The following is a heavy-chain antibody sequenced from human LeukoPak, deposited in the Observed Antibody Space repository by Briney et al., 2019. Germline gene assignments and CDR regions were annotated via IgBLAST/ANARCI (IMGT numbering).Heavy chain of an antibody. CDR1: GFTFSNYE. D-gene: IGHD3-10*01. CDR3: AREGAGIMVRGVILDY. V-gene: IGHV3-48*03. Sequence: GGPLRLSCAASGFTFSNYEMSWVRQAPGKGLEWLSYISSSGSTIYYADSVKGRFTVSRDSAKNSLYLQMNSLGAEDMALYYCAREGAGIMVRGVILDYWGQGALVTVSS. J-gene: IGHJ4*02. CDR2: ISSSGSTI.